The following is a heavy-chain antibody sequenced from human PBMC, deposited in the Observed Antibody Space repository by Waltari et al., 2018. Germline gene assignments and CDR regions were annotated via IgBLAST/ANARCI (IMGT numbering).Heavy chain of an antibody. CDR3: ARLDKLTTVTALPYYGMDV. V-gene: IGHV4-34*01. CDR1: GGSFSGYY. Sequence: QVQLQQWGAGLLKPSETLSLTCAVYGGSFSGYYWSWIRQPPGKGLEWIGEINHSGSTNSNPTLKSRVTKSVDTSKNQCSLKLSSVTAADTAVYYCARLDKLTTVTALPYYGMDVWGQGTTVTVSS. J-gene: IGHJ6*02. D-gene: IGHD4-17*01. CDR2: INHSGST.